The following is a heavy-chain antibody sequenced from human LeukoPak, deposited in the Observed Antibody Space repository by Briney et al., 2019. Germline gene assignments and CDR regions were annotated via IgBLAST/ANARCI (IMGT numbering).Heavy chain of an antibody. Sequence: ASVKVSCKLLGGTFSSFAVSWVRRAPGQGLEWMGRIIPLLDITNYAQRFQGRLTITADKSTTTAYMDLSNLTSDDTAVYYCARGGRVVATLDYWGQGTLVTVSS. CDR2: IIPLLDIT. CDR1: GGTFSSFA. D-gene: IGHD2-15*01. CDR3: ARGGRVVATLDY. J-gene: IGHJ4*02. V-gene: IGHV1-69*04.